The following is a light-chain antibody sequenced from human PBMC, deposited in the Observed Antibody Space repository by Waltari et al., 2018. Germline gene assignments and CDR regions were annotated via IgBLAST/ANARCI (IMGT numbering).Light chain of an antibody. V-gene: IGKV3-20*01. J-gene: IGKJ2*01. CDR3: QQFGGSPQHT. Sequence: EIVLPPSAATLSLSPGEGTTLSCRTSQTISNNYLAWYQAKPGQAPRLLLYAVSHRATGIPDRFIGGGSCTDFTLTISRLVPEDFAVYYCQQFGGSPQHTFGQGTKLEIK. CDR1: QTISNNY. CDR2: AVS.